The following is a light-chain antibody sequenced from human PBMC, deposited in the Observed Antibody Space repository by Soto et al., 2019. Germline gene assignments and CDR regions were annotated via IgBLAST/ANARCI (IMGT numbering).Light chain of an antibody. V-gene: IGKV3-20*01. CDR3: QQYGGSSWT. Sequence: EIVLTQSPATLSLSPGERATLSCRASQSVSSYLAWYQQKPGQAPRLLIYDASSRATGIPDRFSGSGSGTDFTLIISRLEPEDFAVYYCQQYGGSSWTFGQGTKVDIK. J-gene: IGKJ1*01. CDR1: QSVSSY. CDR2: DAS.